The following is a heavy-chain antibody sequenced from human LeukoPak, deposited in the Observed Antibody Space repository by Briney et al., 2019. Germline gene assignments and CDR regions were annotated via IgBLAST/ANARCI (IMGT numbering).Heavy chain of an antibody. CDR2: NNHSGST. J-gene: IGHJ4*02. CDR3: ARGLSNSRRTLLGLDY. Sequence: PSETLSLTCAVYGGSFSGDYWSWIRQPPGKGLEWIGKNNHSGSTNYNPSLKSRVTISVDTSKNQFSLKLSSVTAADTAVYYCARGLSNSRRTLLGLDYWGQGTLVTVSS. CDR1: GGSFSGDY. D-gene: IGHD3-16*01. V-gene: IGHV4-34*01.